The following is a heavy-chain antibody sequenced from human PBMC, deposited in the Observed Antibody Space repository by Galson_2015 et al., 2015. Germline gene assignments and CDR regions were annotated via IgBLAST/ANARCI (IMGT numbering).Heavy chain of an antibody. J-gene: IGHJ6*03. V-gene: IGHV2-5*01. CDR3: AHKPPPTTMTLKAFYYMDV. CDR1: GFSLTTSGVG. CDR2: IYWNDDK. D-gene: IGHD3-16*01. Sequence: PALVKPTQTLTLTCTFSGFSLTTSGVGVGWIRQPPGKALEWLALIYWNDDKRYSPSLKSRLTITKDTSKNQVVLTMTNMDPVDTATYYCAHKPPPTTMTLKAFYYMDVWGKGTTVTVSS.